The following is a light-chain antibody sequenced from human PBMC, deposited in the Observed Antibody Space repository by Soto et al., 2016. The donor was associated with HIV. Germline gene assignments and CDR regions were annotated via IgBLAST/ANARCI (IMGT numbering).Light chain of an antibody. CDR2: DAS. J-gene: IGKJ1*01. V-gene: IGKV1-8*01. CDR1: EGISSY. Sequence: AIRMTQSPSSLSASTGDRVTITCRASEGISSYLAWYQQKPGKAPQLLIYDASTLKSGVPSRFSGSGSGTDLTLTIRGLQSEDFATYYCQXYYSYPWTFGRDQG. CDR3: QXYYSYPWT.